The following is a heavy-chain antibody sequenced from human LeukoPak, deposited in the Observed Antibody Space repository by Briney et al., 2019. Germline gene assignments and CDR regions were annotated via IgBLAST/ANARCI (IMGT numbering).Heavy chain of an antibody. CDR1: GFTFSSYA. CDR3: ARDIAPPGVYYYYGMGV. V-gene: IGHV3-48*02. CDR2: ISSSSTI. D-gene: IGHD6-13*01. J-gene: IGHJ6*02. Sequence: GGSLRLSCAASGFTFSSYAMHWVRQAPGKGLEWVSHISSSSTIYYADSVKGRSTISRDSAKNSLYLQMNSLRDEDTAVYYCARDIAPPGVYYYYGMGVWGQGTTVTVSS.